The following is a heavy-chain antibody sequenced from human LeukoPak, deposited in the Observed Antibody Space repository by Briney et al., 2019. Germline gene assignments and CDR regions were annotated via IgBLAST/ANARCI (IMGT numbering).Heavy chain of an antibody. V-gene: IGHV5-51*01. J-gene: IGHJ6*03. CDR3: ARQDIVVVPAARDYYYYYMDV. CDR2: VYPGNSDT. Sequence: GESLKISCKGSGYSFTNYWIGWVRQMPGKGLEWMGIVYPGNSDTRYSPSFQGQVTISADKSISTAYLQWSSLKASYTAMYYCARQDIVVVPAARDYYYYYMDVWGKGTTVTVSS. CDR1: GYSFTNYW. D-gene: IGHD2-2*01.